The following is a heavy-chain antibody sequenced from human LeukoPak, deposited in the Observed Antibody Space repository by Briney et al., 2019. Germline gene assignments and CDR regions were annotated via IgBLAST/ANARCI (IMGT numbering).Heavy chain of an antibody. D-gene: IGHD2-2*01. J-gene: IGHJ4*02. Sequence: PGGSLRLSCAASGFTFSSYGMHWVRQAPGKGLEWVAVISYDGSNKYYADSVKGRFTISRDNSKNTLYLQMSSLRAEDTAVYYCAKWVDQLLGFFDYWGQGTLVTVSS. CDR3: AKWVDQLLGFFDY. CDR2: ISYDGSNK. CDR1: GFTFSSYG. V-gene: IGHV3-30*18.